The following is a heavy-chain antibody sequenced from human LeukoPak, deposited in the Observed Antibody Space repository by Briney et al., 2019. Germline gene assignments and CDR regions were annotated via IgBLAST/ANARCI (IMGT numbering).Heavy chain of an antibody. D-gene: IGHD2-21*02. CDR2: IIPIYNPV. CDR1: GGTFSSYA. Sequence: SVKVSCKASGGTFSSYAFSWLRQAPGQGLEWVGRIIPIYNPVDYTQRFQGRVTITADESTNTVYLELSSLRYDDTAVYYCAREPLGCGGDCHFDYWGQGTLVTVSS. V-gene: IGHV1-69*13. CDR3: AREPLGCGGDCHFDY. J-gene: IGHJ4*02.